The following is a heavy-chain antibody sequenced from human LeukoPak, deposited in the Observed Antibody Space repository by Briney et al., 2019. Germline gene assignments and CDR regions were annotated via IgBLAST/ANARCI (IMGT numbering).Heavy chain of an antibody. CDR2: INPTRGGT. Sequence: RASVKVSCKASGYTFTGYYIHWVRQAPGQGLEWTGWINPTRGGTNYAQKFQGRVTMTRDTSISTAFLELSSLRSDDTAVYYCARASSSPQDNWFDPWGQGTLVTVSS. J-gene: IGHJ5*02. D-gene: IGHD6-19*01. CDR3: ARASSSPQDNWFDP. CDR1: GYTFTGYY. V-gene: IGHV1-2*02.